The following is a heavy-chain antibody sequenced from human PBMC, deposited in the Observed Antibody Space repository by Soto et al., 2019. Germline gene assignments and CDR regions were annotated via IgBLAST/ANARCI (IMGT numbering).Heavy chain of an antibody. D-gene: IGHD6-19*01. CDR1: GGSLTDHY. V-gene: IGHV4-59*11. J-gene: IGHJ6*02. CDR2: VFSRGGT. CDR3: ARMRPTGWHDYYFFGMDL. Sequence: SETLSLTCNVSGGSLTDHYWTWIRQPPGKGLEWIGCVFSRGGTYYEPSLKSRVTISLDTSKNQFSLRLTSMTTADTAVYYCARMRPTGWHDYYFFGMDLWGQGTTVNVSS.